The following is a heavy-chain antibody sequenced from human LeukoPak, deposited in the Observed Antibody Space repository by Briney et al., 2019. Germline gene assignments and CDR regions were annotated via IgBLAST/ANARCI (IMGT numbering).Heavy chain of an antibody. D-gene: IGHD2-2*03. CDR2: IKQDESEK. CDR1: GFTFSTYW. CDR3: AKDLDIVVVPAALYYYGMDV. J-gene: IGHJ6*02. Sequence: PGGSLRLSCAASGFTFSTYWMSWVRQAPGKGLEWVANIKQDESEKHYADSVKGRFTISRDNSKNSLYLQMNSLRTEDTALYYCAKDLDIVVVPAALYYYGMDVWGQGTTVTVSS. V-gene: IGHV3-7*05.